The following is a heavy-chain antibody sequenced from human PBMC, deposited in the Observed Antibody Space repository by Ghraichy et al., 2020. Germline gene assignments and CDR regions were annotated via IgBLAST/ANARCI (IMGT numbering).Heavy chain of an antibody. J-gene: IGHJ4*02. CDR2: IYDGGNT. CDR3: ASSRGTYLDY. CDR1: GFTFRITY. Sequence: GESLNISCAASGFTFRITYVTWVRQAPGRGLEWVSLIYDGGNTHYADSVKGRFTISRDNSRSTLSLEMHNLRAEDTAVYYCASSRGTYLDYWGQGALVTVSS. V-gene: IGHV3-53*01. D-gene: IGHD1-7*01.